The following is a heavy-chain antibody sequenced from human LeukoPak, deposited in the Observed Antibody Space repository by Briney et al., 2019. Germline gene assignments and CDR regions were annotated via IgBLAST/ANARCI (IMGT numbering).Heavy chain of an antibody. CDR3: ARVTLYAESALDY. CDR1: GFTFSSYW. J-gene: IGHJ4*02. Sequence: GGSLRLSCAASGFTFSSYWMSWVRQAPGKGLEWVANTNQDGSEKYYVDSVKGRFTISRDNAKNSLFLQMNSLRAEDTAVYYCARVTLYAESALDYWGQGTLVTVSS. CDR2: TNQDGSEK. V-gene: IGHV3-7*02. D-gene: IGHD4-17*01.